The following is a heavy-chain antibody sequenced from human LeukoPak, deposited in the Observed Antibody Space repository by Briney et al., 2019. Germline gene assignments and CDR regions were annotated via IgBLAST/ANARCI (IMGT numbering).Heavy chain of an antibody. CDR2: INSDGSST. D-gene: IGHD3-22*01. CDR1: GFTFSSYW. Sequence: GGSLRLSCAASGFTFSSYWMHWVRQAPGKGLGWVSRINSDGSSTIYADSVKGRFTISRDNAKNTVYLQMNSLRAEDTAVYYCARGEYYYDSSGYCYGYDYWGQGTLVTVSS. J-gene: IGHJ4*02. CDR3: ARGEYYYDSSGYCYGYDY. V-gene: IGHV3-74*01.